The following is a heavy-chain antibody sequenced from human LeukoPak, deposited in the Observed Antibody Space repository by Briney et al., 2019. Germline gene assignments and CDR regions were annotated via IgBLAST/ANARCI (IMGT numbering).Heavy chain of an antibody. Sequence: GGSLRLSCAASGFTLSNYPMHWVRQAPGKGLEWVAVISFDGSNKYYADSVKGQFTISRDTSRNTLNLQMNSLRAEDTAVYYCARVRHCSDSSCSGVLDYWGQGTLVIVSS. CDR3: ARVRHCSDSSCSGVLDY. D-gene: IGHD2-15*01. CDR1: GFTLSNYP. V-gene: IGHV3-30*04. CDR2: ISFDGSNK. J-gene: IGHJ4*02.